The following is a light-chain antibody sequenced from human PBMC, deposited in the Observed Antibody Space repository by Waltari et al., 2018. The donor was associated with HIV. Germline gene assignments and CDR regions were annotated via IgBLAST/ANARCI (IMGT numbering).Light chain of an antibody. J-gene: IGLJ2*01. V-gene: IGLV2-23*01. CDR2: EGS. Sequence: QSALNQPASVSGSPGQSITISCTGPSSDVGSYNLVSWYQQHPGKAPKLMIYEGSKRPSGVSNRFSGSKSGSTASLTISGLQAEDEAGYYCCSYAGSSPVLFGGGTKLTVL. CDR3: CSYAGSSPVL. CDR1: SSDVGSYNL.